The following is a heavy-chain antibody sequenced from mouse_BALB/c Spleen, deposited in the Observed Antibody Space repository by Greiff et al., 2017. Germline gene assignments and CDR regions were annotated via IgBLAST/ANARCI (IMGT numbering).Heavy chain of an antibody. CDR3: TRDRYWFAY. CDR2: IRLKSNNYAT. V-gene: IGHV6-6*02. CDR1: GFTFSNYW. Sequence: EVQLVESGGGLVQPGGSMKLSCVASGFTFSNYWMNWVRQSPEKGLEWVAEIRLKSNNYATHYAESVKGRFTISRDDSKSSVYLQMNNLRAEDTGIYYCTRDRYWFAYWGQGTLVTVSA. D-gene: IGHD2-14*01. J-gene: IGHJ3*01.